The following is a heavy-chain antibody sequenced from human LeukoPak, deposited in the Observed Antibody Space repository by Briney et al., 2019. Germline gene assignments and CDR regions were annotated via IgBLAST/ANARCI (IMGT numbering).Heavy chain of an antibody. J-gene: IGHJ6*04. CDR1: GFTFSSYW. CDR3: GRDLLWLGEEMDV. V-gene: IGHV3-7*01. D-gene: IGHD3-10*01. Sequence: HPGGSLRLSCAASGFTFSSYWMSWVRQAPGKGLEWVANIKQDGSEKYYVDSVKGRFTISRDNAKNSLYLKMNSLRAEDTAVYYCGRDLLWLGEEMDVWGKGTTVTVSS. CDR2: IKQDGSEK.